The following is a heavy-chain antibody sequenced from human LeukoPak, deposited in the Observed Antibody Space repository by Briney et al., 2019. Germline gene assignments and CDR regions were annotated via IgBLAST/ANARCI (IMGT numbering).Heavy chain of an antibody. CDR1: GFTFSSYA. D-gene: IGHD3-3*01. J-gene: IGHJ4*02. CDR2: ISGSGGST. Sequence: GGSLRLSCAASGFTFSSYAMSWVRQAPGKGLEWVSAISGSGGSTYYADSVKGRFTISRDNSKNTLYLQMNSLRAEDTAVYYCAKYYDLWSGYPTDYWGQGTLVTVSS. V-gene: IGHV3-23*01. CDR3: AKYYDLWSGYPTDY.